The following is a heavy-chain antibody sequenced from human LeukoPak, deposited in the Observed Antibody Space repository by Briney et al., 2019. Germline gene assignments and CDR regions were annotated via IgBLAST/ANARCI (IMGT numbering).Heavy chain of an antibody. J-gene: IGHJ4*02. V-gene: IGHV3-48*01. D-gene: IGHD2-21*02. CDR1: GFTFSSYS. CDR2: ISSSSGTI. CDR3: PRSAINCGGGWPFDY. Sequence: SGGSLRLSCAASGFTFSSYSMNWVRQAPGKGLEWLSYISSSSGTIYYADSVKGRFTISRDNVKNSLYLQMNSLRAEDTAVYYWPRSAINCGGGWPFDYWGQGTLVTVSS.